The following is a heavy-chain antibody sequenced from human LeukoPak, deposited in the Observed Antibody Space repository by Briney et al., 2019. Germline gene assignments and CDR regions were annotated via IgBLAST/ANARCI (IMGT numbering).Heavy chain of an antibody. CDR1: GGSISSYY. Sequence: PSETLSLTCTVSGGSISSYYWSWIRQPPGKGLEWIGHIYYSGSTNYNPSLKSRVTISVDTSKNQFSLKLSSVTAADTAVYYCARDRSGGDYDCWGQGTLVTVSS. J-gene: IGHJ4*02. CDR2: IYYSGST. V-gene: IGHV4-59*01. D-gene: IGHD4-17*01. CDR3: ARDRSGGDYDC.